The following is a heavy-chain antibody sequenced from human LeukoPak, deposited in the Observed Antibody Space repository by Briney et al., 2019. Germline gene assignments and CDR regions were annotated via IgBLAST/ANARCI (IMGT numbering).Heavy chain of an antibody. D-gene: IGHD4-11*01. CDR3: ATGGNFYYSH. J-gene: IGHJ4*03. CDR2: AYGDGSSR. Sequence: PGGSLRLSCAASGFPFSGYGMHWVRQAPGKGLEWVAVAYGDGSSRYYADSVKGRFSISKDISKNTLSLQMNSLRAEDTAVYSCATGGNFYYSHWGHGTLVTVSS. CDR1: GFPFSGYG. V-gene: IGHV3-33*01.